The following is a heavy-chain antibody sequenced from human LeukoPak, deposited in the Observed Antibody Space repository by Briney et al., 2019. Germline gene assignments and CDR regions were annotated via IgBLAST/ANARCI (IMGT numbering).Heavy chain of an antibody. CDR2: INWNGGST. D-gene: IGHD3-22*01. Sequence: GGSLRLSCAASGFTFDDYGMSWVRQAPGKGLEWVSGINWNGGSTGYADSVKGRFTISRDNAKNSLYLQMNSLRGEDTALYYCARAKYYYDSSGYCDWGQGTLVTVSS. V-gene: IGHV3-20*04. J-gene: IGHJ4*02. CDR1: GFTFDDYG. CDR3: ARAKYYYDSSGYCD.